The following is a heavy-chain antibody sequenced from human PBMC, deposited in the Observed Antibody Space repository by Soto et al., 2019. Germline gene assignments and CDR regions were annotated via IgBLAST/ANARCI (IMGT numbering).Heavy chain of an antibody. J-gene: IGHJ3*01. D-gene: IGHD3-22*01. CDR1: GGTFSSYT. V-gene: IGHV1-69*02. Sequence: QVQLVQSGADVKKPGSSVKVSCKASGGTFSSYTISWVRQAPGQGLEWMGRIIPILGVANYAHKFQGRVTRTADKSTSTADMELSSLRSEDTAVFYCAVDYYYTAPYWGQGTMVTVSS. CDR3: AVDYYYTAPY. CDR2: IIPILGVA.